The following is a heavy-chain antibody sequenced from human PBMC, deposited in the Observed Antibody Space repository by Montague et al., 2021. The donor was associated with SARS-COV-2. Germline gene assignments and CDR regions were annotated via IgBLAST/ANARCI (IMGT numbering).Heavy chain of an antibody. CDR1: GGSISSSSYY. CDR3: ARDGRRTTVTPRGVITLHYFDY. D-gene: IGHD4-17*01. V-gene: IGHV4-31*03. Sequence: TLSLTCTVSGGSISSSSYYWGWIRQHPGKGPEWIGYIYYSGSTYYNPSLKSRVTISVDTSKNQFSLKLSSVTAADTAVYYCARDGRRTTVTPRGVITLHYFDYWGQGTLVTVSS. J-gene: IGHJ4*02. CDR2: IYYSGST.